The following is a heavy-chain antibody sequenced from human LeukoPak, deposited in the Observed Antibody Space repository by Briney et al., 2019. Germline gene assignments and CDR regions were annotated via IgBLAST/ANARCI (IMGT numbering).Heavy chain of an antibody. D-gene: IGHD2-15*01. J-gene: IGHJ5*02. CDR2: INPNSGAT. CDR3: ARQCCSGGSCYGILSWFDP. Sequence: ASVKVSCKASGYTFIGYYMHWVRQAPGQGLEWMGWINPNSGATNYAQHFQGRVTMTRYTSISTAYMELSRLRSDDTAVYYCARQCCSGGSCYGILSWFDPWGLGTLVTVSS. V-gene: IGHV1-2*02. CDR1: GYTFIGYY.